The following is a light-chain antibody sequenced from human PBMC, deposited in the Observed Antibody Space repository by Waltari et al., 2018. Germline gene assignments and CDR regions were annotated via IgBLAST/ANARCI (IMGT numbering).Light chain of an antibody. V-gene: IGLV3-10*01. J-gene: IGLJ2*01. CDR3: YSTDSSGNL. CDR2: EDS. CDR1: ALRPKY. Sequence: SYELTQLPSVSVSPGQTAMITRTGDALRPKYAYWDKQKSGQAPVLVIYEDSKRPSGIPERFSGSNSGTMATLTISGAQVEDEADYYCYSTDSSGNLFGGGTKLTVL.